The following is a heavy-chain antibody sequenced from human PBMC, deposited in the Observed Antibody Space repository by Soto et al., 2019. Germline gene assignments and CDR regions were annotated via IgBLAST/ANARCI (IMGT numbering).Heavy chain of an antibody. V-gene: IGHV3-30*18. Sequence: QVQLVESGGGVVQPGRSLRLSCAASGFTFSDYGMHWVRQAPGKGLEWVAVVSNEGRTDYYADSVKGRFTISRDNSKNTVYLQMNSLRTEDTAIYYCTKEGRLLGASTSYRFDYWGQGTLVTVSS. D-gene: IGHD1-26*01. CDR1: GFTFSDYG. CDR3: TKEGRLLGASTSYRFDY. J-gene: IGHJ4*02. CDR2: VSNEGRTD.